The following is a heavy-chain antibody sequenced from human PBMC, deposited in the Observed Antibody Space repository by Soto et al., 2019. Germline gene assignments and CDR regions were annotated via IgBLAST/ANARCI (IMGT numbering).Heavy chain of an antibody. J-gene: IGHJ6*02. CDR3: PPDYNGLGSYALQIGMFV. CDR1: GYTFTSYG. CDR2: ISAYNGNT. V-gene: IGHV1-18*01. D-gene: IGHD3-10*01. Sequence: ASVKVSCKASGYTFTSYGISWVRQAPGQGLKWMGWISAYNGNTNYAQKFQGRVTMTTDTSTSTAYMELRSLRSDVTAVYYCPPDYNGLGSYALQIGMFVWG.